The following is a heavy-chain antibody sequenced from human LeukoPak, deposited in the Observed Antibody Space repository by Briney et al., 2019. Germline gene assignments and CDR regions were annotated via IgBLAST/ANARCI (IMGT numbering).Heavy chain of an antibody. CDR1: GFTFSSFA. V-gene: IGHV3-30-3*01. CDR3: ARDSGWELLRGPFDY. Sequence: PGGSLRLSCAASGFTFSSFAMHWVRQAPGKGLEWVAVIAYDTSNKYYADFVKGRFTISRDNSKNTLYLQMNSLRAEDAAVYHCARDSGWELLRGPFDYWGQGTLVTVSS. J-gene: IGHJ4*02. CDR2: IAYDTSNK. D-gene: IGHD1-26*01.